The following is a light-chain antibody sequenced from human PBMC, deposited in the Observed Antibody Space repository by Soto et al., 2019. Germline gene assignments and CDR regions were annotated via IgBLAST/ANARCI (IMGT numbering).Light chain of an antibody. CDR2: QTS. Sequence: EIVLTQSPATLSLSPGERATLSCRASQSVNNYLAWYQQRPGQAPRLLIYQTSIRAAGIPARFSASGYGTDFTLTISSLEPEDFAVYYCQQRSNWPLTFGGGTKVDIK. J-gene: IGKJ4*01. V-gene: IGKV3-11*01. CDR1: QSVNNY. CDR3: QQRSNWPLT.